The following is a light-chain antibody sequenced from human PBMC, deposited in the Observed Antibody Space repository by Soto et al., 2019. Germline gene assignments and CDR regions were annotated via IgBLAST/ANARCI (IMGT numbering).Light chain of an antibody. CDR1: QSVSSY. J-gene: IGKJ4*01. Sequence: EIVLTQSPATLSLSPGERATLSCRASQSVSSYLAWYQQKPGQAPRLLIYDASNRATGIPARFSGSGSGTAFTLTISSLEPEDFAVYYCQQRSSWPVPFGGGTKVEIK. V-gene: IGKV3-11*01. CDR3: QQRSSWPVP. CDR2: DAS.